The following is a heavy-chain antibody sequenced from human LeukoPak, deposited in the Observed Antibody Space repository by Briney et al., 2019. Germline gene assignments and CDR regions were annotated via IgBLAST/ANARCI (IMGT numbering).Heavy chain of an antibody. CDR3: ARGSGFCSGGSCYPFDY. Sequence: KPSETLSLTCTVSGGSISSSSYYWGWIRQPPGKGLEWIGSTYYSGSTYYNPSLKSRVTISVDTSKNQFSLKLSSVTAADTAVYYCARGSGFCSGGSCYPFDYWGQGTLVTVSS. J-gene: IGHJ4*02. D-gene: IGHD2-15*01. CDR1: GGSISSSSYY. V-gene: IGHV4-39*07. CDR2: TYYSGST.